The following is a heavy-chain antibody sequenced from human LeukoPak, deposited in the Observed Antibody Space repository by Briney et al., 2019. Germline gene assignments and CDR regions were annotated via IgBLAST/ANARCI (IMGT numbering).Heavy chain of an antibody. CDR2: ISNKAYSYTT. CDR3: SRAVYRYGYNDY. V-gene: IGHV3-72*01. D-gene: IGHD5-18*01. J-gene: IGHJ4*02. CDR1: GFTFSVQY. Sequence: GGSLRLSCAASGFTFSVQYMDWVRQAPGKGLEWVGRISNKAYSYTTEYAASVKGRFTISKDDSKNSLYLQMNSLKTEDTAVYYCSRAVYRYGYNDYRGQGTLVTVSS.